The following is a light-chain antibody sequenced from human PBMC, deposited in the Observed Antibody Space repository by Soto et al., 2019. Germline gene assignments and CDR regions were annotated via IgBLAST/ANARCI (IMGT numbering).Light chain of an antibody. CDR2: SVS. J-gene: IGLJ1*01. CDR3: ISYTTSSTYV. V-gene: IGLV2-14*01. Sequence: QSALTQPASVSGSPGQSITISCTGTSSDVGGHNFVSWYQHHPGKAPQLMIFSVSNRPPGVSNRFSGSKSGNTASLTISGLQSEDEADYYCISYTTSSTYVFGSGTKVTVL. CDR1: SSDVGGHNF.